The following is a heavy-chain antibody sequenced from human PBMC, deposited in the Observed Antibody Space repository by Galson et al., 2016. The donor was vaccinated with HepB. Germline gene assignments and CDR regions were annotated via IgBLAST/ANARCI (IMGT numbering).Heavy chain of an antibody. Sequence: SLRLSCAASRFTFSDFGMHWVRQAPGKGLEWVAVISDDGSNAEYADSAKGRFTISRDNSKNTLYLQTNSLRTEDTAVYYCARELTMRVVVTVFYYGMDVWGQGTTVTVSS. CDR1: RFTFSDFG. CDR2: ISDDGSNA. CDR3: ARELTMRVVVTVFYYGMDV. V-gene: IGHV3-30*03. D-gene: IGHD3-22*01. J-gene: IGHJ6*02.